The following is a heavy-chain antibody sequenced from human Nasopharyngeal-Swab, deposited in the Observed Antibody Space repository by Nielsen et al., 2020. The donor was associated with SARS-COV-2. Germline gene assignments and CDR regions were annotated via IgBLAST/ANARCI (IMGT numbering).Heavy chain of an antibody. CDR1: GYTFSHYA. CDR2: ISGSGDNT. D-gene: IGHD3-9*01. J-gene: IGHJ4*02. Sequence: GGSLRLSCAASGYTFSHYAMSWVRQAPGKGLEWVSAISGSGDNTYYADSVKGRFTISRDNPKNTLYLQMNSLRAEDTAVYYCAKPHLRYYDWLLFDYWGQGTLVTVSS. CDR3: AKPHLRYYDWLLFDY. V-gene: IGHV3-23*01.